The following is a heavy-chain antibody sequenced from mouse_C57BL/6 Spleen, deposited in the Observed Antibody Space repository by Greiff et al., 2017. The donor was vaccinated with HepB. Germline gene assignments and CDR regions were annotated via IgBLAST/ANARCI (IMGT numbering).Heavy chain of an antibody. J-gene: IGHJ2*01. Sequence: QVHVKQSGAELVRPGASVTLSCKASGYTFTDYEMHWVKQTPVHGLEWIGAIDPETGGTAYNQKFKGKAILTADKSSSTAYMELRSLTSEDSAVYYCTRLRDYYFDYWGQGTTLTVSS. CDR1: GYTFTDYE. V-gene: IGHV1-15*01. CDR2: IDPETGGT. D-gene: IGHD1-1*01. CDR3: TRLRDYYFDY.